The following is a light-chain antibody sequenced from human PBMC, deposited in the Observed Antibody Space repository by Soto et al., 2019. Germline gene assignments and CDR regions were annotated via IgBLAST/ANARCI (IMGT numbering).Light chain of an antibody. CDR3: NSYTSSGTVV. V-gene: IGLV2-14*01. J-gene: IGLJ3*02. CDR1: SSDVGGSIY. Sequence: QSALTQPASVSGWPGQSITIYCTGDSSDVGGSIYVSWYQLSPGKAPKLLIYDVDRPSGVSNRFSGSKSGNTASLTISGLQAEDVADYYCNSYTSSGTVVFGGGTKVTVL. CDR2: DV.